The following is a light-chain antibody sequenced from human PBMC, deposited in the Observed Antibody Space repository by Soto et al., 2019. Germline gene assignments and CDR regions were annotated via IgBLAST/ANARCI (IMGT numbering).Light chain of an antibody. Sequence: SVSPGERATLSFRASQSFSSNLAWYQQKPGQAPRLLIYGASTRATGIPARFSGSGSGTEFTLTISSLQSEDFAVYYCQQYNNWPPWTFGQGTKVDIK. CDR3: QQYNNWPPWT. J-gene: IGKJ1*01. CDR1: QSFSSN. CDR2: GAS. V-gene: IGKV3-15*01.